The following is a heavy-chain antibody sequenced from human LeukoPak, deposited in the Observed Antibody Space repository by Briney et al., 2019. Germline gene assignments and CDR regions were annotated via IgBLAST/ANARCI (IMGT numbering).Heavy chain of an antibody. Sequence: ASVKVSCKASGYTFTTYYMHWVRQAPGQGLEWMGVINTSGGSTSYAQRFQGRVTMTRDTSTSTVHMELSSLRSEDTAVYHCARGRGSGTYSARDFDYWGQGTLVTVSS. CDR1: GYTFTTYY. J-gene: IGHJ4*02. D-gene: IGHD3-10*01. CDR2: INTSGGST. V-gene: IGHV1-46*01. CDR3: ARGRGSGTYSARDFDY.